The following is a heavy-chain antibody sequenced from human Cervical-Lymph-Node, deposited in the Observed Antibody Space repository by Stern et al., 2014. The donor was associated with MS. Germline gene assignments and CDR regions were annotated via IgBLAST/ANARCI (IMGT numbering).Heavy chain of an antibody. CDR3: AIPSSYFYSYAMDV. CDR1: GGSFSTYY. D-gene: IGHD3-10*01. V-gene: IGHV4-34*01. Sequence: QVQLQQWGAGLLKPSKTLSLTCAVYGGSFSTYYWTWFRQPPGKGLEWIGEINPSGSPKYNPSLESRVTISVDTSKTQFSRRLSSVTAADTAVYYCAIPSSYFYSYAMDVWGQGTTVTVSS. CDR2: INPSGSP. J-gene: IGHJ6*02.